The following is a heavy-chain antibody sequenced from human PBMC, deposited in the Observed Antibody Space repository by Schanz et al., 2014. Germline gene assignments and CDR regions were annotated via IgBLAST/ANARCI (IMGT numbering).Heavy chain of an antibody. V-gene: IGHV1-69*08. J-gene: IGHJ6*02. CDR1: GGTFSSYT. Sequence: QVQLVQSGAEVKKPGSSVKVSCKASGGTFSSYTISWVRQAPGQGLEWMGKIIPVLNIATYAQRFQGRVTITRDTSASTAYMELTSLRSEDTAVYFCARDLTVDTGYVVHYYYYGMDVWGQGTTVTVSS. CDR3: ARDLTVDTGYVVHYYYYGMDV. D-gene: IGHD5-12*01. CDR2: IIPVLNIA.